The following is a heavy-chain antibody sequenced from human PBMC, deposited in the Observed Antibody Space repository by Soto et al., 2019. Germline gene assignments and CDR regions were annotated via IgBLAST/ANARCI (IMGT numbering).Heavy chain of an antibody. CDR1: GYSFTSYW. J-gene: IGHJ6*02. V-gene: IGHV5-10-1*01. Sequence: GESLKISCKGSGYSFTSYWISWVRQMPGKGLEWMGRIDPSDSYTNYSPSFQGHVTISADKSISTAYLQWSSLKASDTAMYYCARVLRYSSSLRDYYYGMDVWGQGTTATVSS. D-gene: IGHD6-13*01. CDR2: IDPSDSYT. CDR3: ARVLRYSSSLRDYYYGMDV.